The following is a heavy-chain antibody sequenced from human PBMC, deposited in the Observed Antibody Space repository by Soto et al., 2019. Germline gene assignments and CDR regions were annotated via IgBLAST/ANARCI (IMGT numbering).Heavy chain of an antibody. CDR1: GFTFSSYG. V-gene: IGHV3-33*01. CDR3: ADSGYISSWLDY. Sequence: GGSLRLSCAASGFTFSSYGMHWVRQAPGKGLEWVAVIWYDGSNKYYADSVKGRFTISRDNSKNTLYLQMNSLRAEDTAVYYCADSGYISSWLDYWGEGTMVTVYS. CDR2: IWYDGSNK. J-gene: IGHJ4*02. D-gene: IGHD6-13*01.